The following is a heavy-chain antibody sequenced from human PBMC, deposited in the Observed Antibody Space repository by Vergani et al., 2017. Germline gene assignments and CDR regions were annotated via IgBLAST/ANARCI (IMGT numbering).Heavy chain of an antibody. J-gene: IGHJ5*02. Sequence: QVQLVASGRGLVRPGGSLRLSCAASGFIFSDYYMTWIRQTPGKGLEWLAHISDGGETKMYAESLKGRFTVSRDNTKNLLILQMKTLKVDDTATYYCGRKXSPASLMDKPIDIWGQGTLVTVSS. V-gene: IGHV3-11*01. D-gene: IGHD2-2*01. CDR3: GRKXSPASLMDKPIDI. CDR2: ISDGGETK. CDR1: GFIFSDYY.